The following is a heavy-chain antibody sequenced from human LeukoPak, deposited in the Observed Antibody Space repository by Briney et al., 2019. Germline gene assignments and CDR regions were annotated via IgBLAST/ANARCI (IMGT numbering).Heavy chain of an antibody. CDR3: ARDVPHNWFDT. CDR2: INSDGGGA. Sequence: GGSLRLSCAASGITFGNNWMHWVRQGPGKGLVWISRINSDGGGATYADSVKGRFTVSRDNAKNTLYLQMNSLRAEDTAVYYCARDVPHNWFDTWGQGTLVTVSS. J-gene: IGHJ5*02. V-gene: IGHV3-74*01. CDR1: GITFGNNW.